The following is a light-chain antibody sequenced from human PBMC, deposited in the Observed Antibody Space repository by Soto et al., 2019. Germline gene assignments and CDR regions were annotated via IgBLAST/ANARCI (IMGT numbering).Light chain of an antibody. Sequence: QSALTQPASVSGSPGQSITISCTGTSSDVGGYKYVSWYQKHPGKAPKLMIYEVSNRPSGVSNRFSGSKSGNTASLTISGLQAEDEADYYCSSHTSISTVVFGGGTQLTVL. CDR1: SSDVGGYKY. V-gene: IGLV2-14*01. CDR2: EVS. J-gene: IGLJ3*02. CDR3: SSHTSISTVV.